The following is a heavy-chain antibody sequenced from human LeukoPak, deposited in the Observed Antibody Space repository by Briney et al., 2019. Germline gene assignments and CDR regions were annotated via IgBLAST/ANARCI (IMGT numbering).Heavy chain of an antibody. CDR1: GGSFSGYY. V-gene: IGHV4-34*01. CDR3: ARETVGNWFDP. J-gene: IGHJ5*02. D-gene: IGHD4-23*01. Sequence: PSETLPLTCAVYGGSFSGYYWSWIRQPPGKGLEWIGEINHSGSTNYNPSLKSRVTISVDTSKNQFSLKLSSVTAADTAVYYCARETVGNWFDPWGQGTLVTVSS. CDR2: INHSGST.